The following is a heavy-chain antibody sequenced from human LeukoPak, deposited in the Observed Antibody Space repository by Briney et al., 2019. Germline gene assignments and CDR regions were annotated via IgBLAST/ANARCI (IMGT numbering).Heavy chain of an antibody. CDR3: AIYCSGGSCLFYYYGMDV. V-gene: IGHV3-7*01. Sequence: GGSLRLSCAASGFTFSSYWMSWVRQAPGKGLEWVANIKQDGSEKYYVDSVEGRFTISRDNAKNSLFLQMNSLRAEDTAVYYCAIYCSGGSCLFYYYGMDVWGQGTTVAVSS. D-gene: IGHD2-15*01. CDR2: IKQDGSEK. CDR1: GFTFSSYW. J-gene: IGHJ6*02.